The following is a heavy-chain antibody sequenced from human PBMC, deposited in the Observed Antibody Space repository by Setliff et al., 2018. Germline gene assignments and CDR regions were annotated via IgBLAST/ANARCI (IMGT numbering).Heavy chain of an antibody. V-gene: IGHV3-7*01. CDR3: VRDWASGDDH. Sequence: QPGGSLRLSCAASGFTFSTYWMSWVRQAPGKGLEWVANIKQDGSERHYVDSVKGRFTISRDNAKNSLFLQMNILEVEDTAVYYCVRDWASGDDHWGRGTLVTVSS. CDR2: IKQDGSER. CDR1: GFTFSTYW. J-gene: IGHJ4*02. D-gene: IGHD3-10*01.